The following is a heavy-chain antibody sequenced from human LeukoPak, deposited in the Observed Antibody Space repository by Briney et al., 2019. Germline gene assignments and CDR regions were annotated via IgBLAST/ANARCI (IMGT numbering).Heavy chain of an antibody. CDR3: ARSGYDRYYYYMDV. CDR1: GGSISSYY. V-gene: IGHV4-4*07. CDR2: IYTSGST. J-gene: IGHJ6*03. D-gene: IGHD5-12*01. Sequence: SETLSLTCTVSGGSISSYYWSWLRQPAGKGLEWIGRIYTSGSTNYNPSLKSRVTMSVDTSKNQFSLKLSSVTAADTAVYYCARSGYDRYYYYMDVWGKGPRSPSP.